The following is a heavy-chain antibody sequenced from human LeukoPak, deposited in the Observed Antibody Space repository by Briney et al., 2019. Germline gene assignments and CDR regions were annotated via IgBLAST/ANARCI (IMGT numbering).Heavy chain of an antibody. D-gene: IGHD3-10*01. CDR3: ARHLGGSGSHDAFDI. J-gene: IGHJ3*02. V-gene: IGHV4-4*02. CDR1: GGSISSSNW. Sequence: SETLSLTCAVSGGSISSSNWWSWVRQPPGKGLEWIGEIYHSGSTNYNPSLKSRVTISVDKSKNQFSLKLRSVTAADTAVYYCARHLGGSGSHDAFDIWGQGTMVTVSS. CDR2: IYHSGST.